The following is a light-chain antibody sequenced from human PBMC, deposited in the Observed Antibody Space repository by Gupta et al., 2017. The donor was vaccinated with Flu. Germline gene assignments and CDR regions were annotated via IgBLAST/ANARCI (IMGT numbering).Light chain of an antibody. J-gene: IGLJ2*01. Sequence: GPMHRITCGGRKIGRHVVHWYQHKSVQAPVLIVTNDSARPSEIPERFSGSNSGITATLTMTRVEVGADDEYYCEVWYCSSDHVVFGGGTKLTVL. CDR3: EVWYCSSDHVV. V-gene: IGLV3-21*02. CDR2: NDS. CDR1: KIGRHV.